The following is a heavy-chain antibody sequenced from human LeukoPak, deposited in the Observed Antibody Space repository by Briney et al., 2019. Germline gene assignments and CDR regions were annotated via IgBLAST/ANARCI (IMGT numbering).Heavy chain of an antibody. J-gene: IGHJ4*02. CDR3: ARGPKYISATGPYYFDY. D-gene: IGHD6-13*01. V-gene: IGHV3-33*07. CDR2: IRYDGSNK. Sequence: GGSLRLSCAASGFTFSSYGMYWVRQAPGKGLEWVAFIRYDGSNKYYADSVKGRFTISRDNAKNSMYLQMYSLRAEDTAVYYCARGPKYISATGPYYFDYWGQGTPVTVSS. CDR1: GFTFSSYG.